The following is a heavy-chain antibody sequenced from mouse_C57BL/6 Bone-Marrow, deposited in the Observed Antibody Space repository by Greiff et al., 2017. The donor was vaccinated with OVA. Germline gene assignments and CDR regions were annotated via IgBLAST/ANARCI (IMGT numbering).Heavy chain of an antibody. J-gene: IGHJ3*01. CDR2: ISNLAYSI. CDR1: GFTFSDYG. D-gene: IGHD1-3*01. V-gene: IGHV5-15*01. CDR3: ARLSGGFAY. Sequence: EVQLQESGGGLVQPGGSLKLSCAASGFTFSDYGMAWVRQAPRKGPEWVAFISNLAYSIYYADTVTGRFTISRENAKNTLYLEMSSLRSEDTAMYYCARLSGGFAYWGQGTLVTVSA.